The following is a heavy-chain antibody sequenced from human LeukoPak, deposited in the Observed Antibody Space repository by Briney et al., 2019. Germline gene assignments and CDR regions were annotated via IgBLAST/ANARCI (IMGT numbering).Heavy chain of an antibody. CDR2: INPNSGGT. J-gene: IGHJ6*02. CDR1: GYTFTGYY. Sequence: ASVKVSCKASGYTFTGYYMHWVRQAPGQGLEWMGWINPNSGGTNYAQKFQGRVTMTRDTSISTAYMELSRLRSDDTAVYYCARVYIAAAGTHYYYYGMDVGGQGTTVTVSS. CDR3: ARVYIAAAGTHYYYYGMDV. D-gene: IGHD6-13*01. V-gene: IGHV1-2*02.